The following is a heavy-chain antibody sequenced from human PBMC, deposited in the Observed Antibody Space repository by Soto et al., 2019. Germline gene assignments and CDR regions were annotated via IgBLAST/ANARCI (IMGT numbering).Heavy chain of an antibody. J-gene: IGHJ5*02. D-gene: IGHD4-17*01. CDR2: IKEDGSDK. CDR3: GRVYGYGDVVDP. CDR1: GFMFSDYW. V-gene: IGHV3-7*03. Sequence: EVYLVESGGGLVQPGGSLRLSCEASGFMFSDYWMNSVRQAPGKGLQWVANIKEDGSDKSYVDSVKGRFTISRDNAKKSVYLQMNSLRDEYTAVYYCGRVYGYGDVVDPWGQGTLVIVSS.